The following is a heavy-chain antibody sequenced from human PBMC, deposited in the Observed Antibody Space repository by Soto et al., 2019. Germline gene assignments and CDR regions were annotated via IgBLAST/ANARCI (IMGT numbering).Heavy chain of an antibody. V-gene: IGHV1-2*06. J-gene: IGHJ4*02. CDR3: ARALYYYDSSGSMSPFDY. CDR1: GYIFTDYY. D-gene: IGHD3-22*01. CDR2: INPNRGGT. Sequence: ASVKVSCKASGYIFTDYYMHWVRQAPGQELGWMGRINPNRGGTNYAQKFQGRVTMTADKSTSTAYMELSSLRSEDTAVYYCARALYYYDSSGSMSPFDYWGQGTLVTVSS.